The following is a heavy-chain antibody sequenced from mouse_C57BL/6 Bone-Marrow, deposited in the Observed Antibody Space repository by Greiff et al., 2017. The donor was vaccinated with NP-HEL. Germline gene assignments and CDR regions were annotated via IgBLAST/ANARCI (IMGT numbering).Heavy chain of an antibody. CDR3: ARGYSY. CDR2: INPSTGGT. CDR1: GYSFTGYY. Sequence: VQLKESGPELVKPGASVKISCKASGYSFTGYYMNWVKQSPEKSLEWIGEINPSTGGTTYNQKFKAKATLTVDKSSSTAYMQRKSLTSEDSAVYYCARGYSYWGQGTTLTVSS. V-gene: IGHV1-42*01. J-gene: IGHJ2*01. D-gene: IGHD2-12*01.